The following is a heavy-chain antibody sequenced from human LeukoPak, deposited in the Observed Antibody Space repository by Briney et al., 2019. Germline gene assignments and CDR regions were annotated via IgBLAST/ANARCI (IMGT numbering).Heavy chain of an antibody. J-gene: IGHJ3*02. D-gene: IGHD4-17*01. CDR3: ARDSADNDYGDLDAFDI. V-gene: IGHV1-18*01. CDR1: GYTFTSYG. Sequence: ASVKVSCKASGYTFTSYGVSWVRQAPGQGLEWMGWISAYNGNTNYAQKLQGRVNKTTDTSTSTAYMELRSLRSDDTAVYYCARDSADNDYGDLDAFDIWSQGTMVTVSS. CDR2: ISAYNGNT.